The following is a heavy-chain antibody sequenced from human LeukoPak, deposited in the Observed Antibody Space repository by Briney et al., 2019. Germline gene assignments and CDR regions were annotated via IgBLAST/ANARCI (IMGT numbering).Heavy chain of an antibody. V-gene: IGHV3-7*01. D-gene: IGHD7-27*01. J-gene: IGHJ4*02. CDR3: VRDLGHSRHYFEY. Sequence: GGSLRLSCAASGFTFNSFFLNWVRLTPGRELEWVACISQDGSETFHMDSVRGRFTISRDNTKNSLYLQMNSLRAEDTAVYFCVRDLGHSRHYFEYWGQGALVIVSS. CDR1: GFTFNSFF. CDR2: ISQDGSET.